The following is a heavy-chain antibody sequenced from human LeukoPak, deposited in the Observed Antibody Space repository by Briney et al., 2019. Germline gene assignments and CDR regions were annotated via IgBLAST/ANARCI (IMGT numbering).Heavy chain of an antibody. CDR3: AKLGGSVNSGYGFDY. D-gene: IGHD5-12*01. J-gene: IGHJ4*02. V-gene: IGHV3-23*01. Sequence: GGSLRLSCAASGFTFSSYAMSWVSQAPGKGLEWVSAVSGSAGSTYYADSVKGRFTISRDNSKNTLYLQMNSLRAEDTAVYYCAKLGGSVNSGYGFDYWGQGTLVTVSS. CDR1: GFTFSSYA. CDR2: VSGSAGST.